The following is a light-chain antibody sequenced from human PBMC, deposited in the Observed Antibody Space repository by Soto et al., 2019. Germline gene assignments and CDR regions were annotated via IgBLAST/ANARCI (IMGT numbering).Light chain of an antibody. CDR3: SSYTSSSTLEV. CDR2: EVS. J-gene: IGLJ1*01. V-gene: IGLV2-14*01. Sequence: QSVLTQPPSVSGAPGQWVTISCTGSSSNIGAGFDVHWYQQHPGKAPKLMIYEVSNRPSGVSNRFSGSKSGNTASLTISGLQAEDEADYYCSSYTSSSTLEVFGTGTKVTVL. CDR1: SSNIGAGFD.